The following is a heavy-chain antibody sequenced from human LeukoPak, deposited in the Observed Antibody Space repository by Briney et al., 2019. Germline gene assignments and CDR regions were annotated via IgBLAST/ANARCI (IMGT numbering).Heavy chain of an antibody. Sequence: PSETLSLTCTDSGGSISSYYWSWIRQPPGKGLEWIGRIYTSGSTNYNPSLKTRVTMSVDTSKNQFSLKLSSVTAADTAVYYCARGPLTMTRGFDPWGQGTLVTVSS. D-gene: IGHD4-17*01. V-gene: IGHV4-4*07. J-gene: IGHJ5*02. CDR1: GGSISSYY. CDR3: ARGPLTMTRGFDP. CDR2: IYTSGST.